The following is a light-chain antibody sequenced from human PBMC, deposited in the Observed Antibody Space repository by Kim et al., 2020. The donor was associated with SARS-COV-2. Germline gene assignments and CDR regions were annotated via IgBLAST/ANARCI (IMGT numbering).Light chain of an antibody. CDR3: SSLGSSYSRV. V-gene: IGLV2-14*03. J-gene: IGLJ2*01. CDR1: NNDVGGYNF. CDR2: DVT. Sequence: QSALTQPASVSGSPGQSITISCTGTNNDVGGYNFVSWYQQHPGKAPKLLIYDVTERPSGVSDRFSGSKSDNTASLTISGLQTEDEADYFCSSLGSSYSRVFGGGTKVTVL.